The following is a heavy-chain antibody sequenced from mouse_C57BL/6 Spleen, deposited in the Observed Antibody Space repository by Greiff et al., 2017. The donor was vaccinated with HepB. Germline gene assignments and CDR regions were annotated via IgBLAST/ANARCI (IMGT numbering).Heavy chain of an antibody. CDR2: INPGSGGT. D-gene: IGHD6-1*01. J-gene: IGHJ4*01. CDR1: GYAFTNYL. CDR3: ARGGAATYAMDY. V-gene: IGHV1-54*01. Sequence: QVQLKQSGAELVRPGTSVKVSCKASGYAFTNYLIEWVKQRPGQGLEWIGVINPGSGGTNYNEKFKGKATLTADKSSSTAYMQLSSLTSEDSAVYFCARGGAATYAMDYWGQGTSVTVSS.